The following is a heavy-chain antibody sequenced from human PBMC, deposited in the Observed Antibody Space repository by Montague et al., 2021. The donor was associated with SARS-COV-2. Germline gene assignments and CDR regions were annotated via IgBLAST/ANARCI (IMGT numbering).Heavy chain of an antibody. CDR3: ARHLVYCSSTSCYEGRFDP. CDR2: IYYSGST. V-gene: IGHV4-39*01. CDR1: GGSISSSSYY. Sequence: SETLSLTCTVSGGSISSSSYYWGWIRQPPGKGLEWIGSIYYSGSTYYNPSLRSRVTISVDTSKYQFSLKLSSVTAADTAVYYCARHLVYCSSTSCYEGRFDPWGQGTLVTVSS. J-gene: IGHJ5*02. D-gene: IGHD2-2*01.